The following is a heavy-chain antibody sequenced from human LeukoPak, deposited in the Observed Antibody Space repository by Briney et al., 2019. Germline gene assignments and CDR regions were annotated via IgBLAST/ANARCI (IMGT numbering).Heavy chain of an antibody. CDR3: ATVGVRGVFVGH. Sequence: ASVKVSCKVSGYTLTELSMHWVRQAPGKGLEWMGGFGPEDGETIYAQKFQGRVTMTEDTSTDTAYMELSSLRSEDTAVYYCATVGVRGVFVGHWGQGTLVTVSS. V-gene: IGHV1-24*01. D-gene: IGHD3-10*01. J-gene: IGHJ4*02. CDR1: GYTLTELS. CDR2: FGPEDGET.